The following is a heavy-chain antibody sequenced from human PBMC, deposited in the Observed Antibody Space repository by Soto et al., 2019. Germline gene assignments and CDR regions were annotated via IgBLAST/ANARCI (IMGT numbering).Heavy chain of an antibody. CDR1: GGSISSGGYS. CDR3: ARGRGYQPPDP. D-gene: IGHD2-2*01. Sequence: PSETLSLTCAVSGGSISSGGYSWSWIRQPPGKGLEWIGYIYHSGSTYYNPSLKSRVTISVDRSKNQSSLKLSSVTAADTAVYYFARGRGYQPPDPWGPGTLVTVSS. CDR2: IYHSGST. J-gene: IGHJ5*02. V-gene: IGHV4-30-2*01.